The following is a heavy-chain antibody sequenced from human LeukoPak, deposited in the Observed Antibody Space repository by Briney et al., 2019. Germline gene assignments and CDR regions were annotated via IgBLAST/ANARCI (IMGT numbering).Heavy chain of an antibody. Sequence: SETLSLTCTVSGRSISSSSYYWGWIRQPPGKGLEWIGSIYYSGSTYYNPSLKSRVTISVDTCKNQFSRKLSSVTAADTAVYYCSRLLPGDGYNWFDPWVQGTLVTVSS. CDR1: GRSISSSSYY. J-gene: IGHJ5*02. V-gene: IGHV4-39*01. D-gene: IGHD5-24*01. CDR3: SRLLPGDGYNWFDP. CDR2: IYYSGST.